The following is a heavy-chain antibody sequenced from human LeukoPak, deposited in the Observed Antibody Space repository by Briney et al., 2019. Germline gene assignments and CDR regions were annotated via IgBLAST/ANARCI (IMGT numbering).Heavy chain of an antibody. D-gene: IGHD1-26*01. CDR2: IKSDGSTT. V-gene: IGHV3-74*01. Sequence: GGSLRLSCAASGFTFSSYWMHWVRQAPGKGLVWVSRIKSDGSTTGYADSVKGRFTISRDNAKNTLYLQMNSLRAEDTAVYYCARGGSPPEALGDAFDIWGQGTMVTVSS. CDR1: GFTFSSYW. J-gene: IGHJ3*02. CDR3: ARGGSPPEALGDAFDI.